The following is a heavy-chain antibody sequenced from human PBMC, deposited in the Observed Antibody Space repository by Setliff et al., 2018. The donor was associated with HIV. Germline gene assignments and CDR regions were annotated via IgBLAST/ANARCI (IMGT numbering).Heavy chain of an antibody. V-gene: IGHV1-2*02. CDR1: GYTFTGSF. J-gene: IGHJ3*02. Sequence: ASVKVSCKSSGYTFTGSFMHWVRQAPGQGLEWMGWINCNSGGTYYAQNFQGRATVTRDTSINTAYVELNRLKSDDTAVYYCARDYLHVFDIWGQGKMVTVSS. CDR3: ARDYLHVFDI. CDR2: INCNSGGT.